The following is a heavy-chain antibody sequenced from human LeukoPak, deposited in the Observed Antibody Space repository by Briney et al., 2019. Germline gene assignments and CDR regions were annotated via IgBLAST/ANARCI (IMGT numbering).Heavy chain of an antibody. CDR1: GFTFSSYW. D-gene: IGHD5-18*01. Sequence: GGSLRLSCAASGFTFSSYWMHWVRQAPGKGLVWVSRINSDGSSTSYADSVKGRFTISRDNAKNTPYLQMNSLRAEDTAVYYCARGGYSYGYYFDYWGQGTLVTVSS. V-gene: IGHV3-74*01. CDR2: INSDGSST. J-gene: IGHJ4*02. CDR3: ARGGYSYGYYFDY.